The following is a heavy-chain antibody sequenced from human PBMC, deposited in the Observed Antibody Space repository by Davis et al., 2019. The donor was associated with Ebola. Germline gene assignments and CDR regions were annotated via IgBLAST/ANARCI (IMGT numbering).Heavy chain of an antibody. J-gene: IGHJ6*02. D-gene: IGHD6-19*01. CDR2: INHSGST. V-gene: IGHV4-34*01. CDR1: GCSLSGNY. CDR3: AAGIAVAVDYGMDV. Sequence: LRPPFIVPGCSLSGNYWSWIRQPPGKGLEWTGEINHSGSTNYNPSLKSRVTISVDTSKNQFSLKLSSVTAADTAVYYCAAGIAVAVDYGMDVWGQGTTVTVSS.